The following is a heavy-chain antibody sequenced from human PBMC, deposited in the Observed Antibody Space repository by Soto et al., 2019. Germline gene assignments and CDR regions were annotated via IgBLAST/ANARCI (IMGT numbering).Heavy chain of an antibody. J-gene: IGHJ4*03. Sequence: VPLQESGPGLVKPSQTLSLTCSVSGASIRGGGHYWNWIRQFPGKGLEWIGYVYHSGSTHYNPSLMGRLAISIDTSKNQFSLRRISVPAADTALYYCARDTGLAPTVWGYCGHGTQVTVSS. D-gene: IGHD7-27*01. CDR1: GASIRGGGHY. CDR3: ARDTGLAPTVWGY. CDR2: VYHSGST. V-gene: IGHV4-31*03.